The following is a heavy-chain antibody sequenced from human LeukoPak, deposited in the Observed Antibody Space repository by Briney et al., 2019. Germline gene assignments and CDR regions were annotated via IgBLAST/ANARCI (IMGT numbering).Heavy chain of an antibody. CDR3: AREYSRLCVP. Sequence: SETLSLTCTVSGGSLSSGNSYWNWIRQPPGKGLEWIGYIYYSGSTNYNPSRNSQLTMSIDTSKNQFSLRLSSVTAADTAIYYCAREYSRLCVPWGQGTLVTVSS. CDR1: GGSLSSGNSY. V-gene: IGHV4-61*01. D-gene: IGHD2/OR15-2a*01. J-gene: IGHJ5*02. CDR2: IYYSGST.